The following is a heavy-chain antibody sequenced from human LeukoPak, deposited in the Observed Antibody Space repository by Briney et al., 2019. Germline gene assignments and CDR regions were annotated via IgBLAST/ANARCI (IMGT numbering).Heavy chain of an antibody. D-gene: IGHD5-18*01. CDR2: ISSSGSTI. V-gene: IGHV3-11*01. CDR1: GFTFSDYY. J-gene: IGHJ6*03. Sequence: SGGSLRLSCAASGFTFSDYYMSWIRQAPGKGLEWVSYISSSGSTIYYADSVKGRFTISRDNAKNSLYLQMNSLRAEDTAVYYCARSGGYSYGYEYYYYYYMDVWGKGTTVTISS. CDR3: ARSGGYSYGYEYYYYYYMDV.